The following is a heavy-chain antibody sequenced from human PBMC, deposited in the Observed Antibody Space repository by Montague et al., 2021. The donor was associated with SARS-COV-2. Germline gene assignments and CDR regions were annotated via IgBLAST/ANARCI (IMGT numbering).Heavy chain of an antibody. J-gene: IGHJ6*04. Sequence: SETLSLTCTVSGGSMMSPSFHWDWIRQAPGKGLEWIGSIYYGGTTXFXXXXRXRVTLSVDTPRNQFSLKLSSVTAADTAVYYCSRVKSISSWVRQPAPVWGKGTTVTVSS. D-gene: IGHD6-6*01. CDR3: SRVKSISSWVRQPAPV. CDR1: GGSMMSPSFH. CDR2: IYYGGTT. V-gene: IGHV4-39*01.